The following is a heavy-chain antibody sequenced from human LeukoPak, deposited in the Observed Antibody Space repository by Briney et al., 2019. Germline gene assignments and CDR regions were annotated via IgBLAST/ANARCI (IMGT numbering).Heavy chain of an antibody. CDR2: INPNSGGT. CDR1: GYTFTSYY. Sequence: ASVKVSCKASGYTFTSYYMHWVRQAPGQGLQWMGWINPNSGGTNYAQKFQGRVTMTRDTSISTAYMELSRLRSDDTAVYFCARDQREIAAAGSFDNWGQGTLVTVSS. J-gene: IGHJ4*02. V-gene: IGHV1-2*02. D-gene: IGHD6-13*01. CDR3: ARDQREIAAAGSFDN.